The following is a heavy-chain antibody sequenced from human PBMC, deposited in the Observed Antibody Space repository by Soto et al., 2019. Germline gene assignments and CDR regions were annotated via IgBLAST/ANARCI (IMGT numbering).Heavy chain of an antibody. CDR2: ISWNSGSI. J-gene: IGHJ3*02. Sequence: PGGSLRVSCAASGFTFDDYAMHWVRQAPGKGLEWVSGISWNSGSIGYADSVKGRFTISRDNAKNSLYLQMNSLRAEDTALYYCATQIVVVVAATGGSAFDIWGQGTMVTVSS. D-gene: IGHD2-15*01. CDR3: ATQIVVVVAATGGSAFDI. V-gene: IGHV3-9*01. CDR1: GFTFDDYA.